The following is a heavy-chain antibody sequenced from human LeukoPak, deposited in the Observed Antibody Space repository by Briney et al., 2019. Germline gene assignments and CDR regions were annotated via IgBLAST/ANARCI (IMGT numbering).Heavy chain of an antibody. CDR1: GGSFSGYY. D-gene: IGHD1-26*01. CDR3: ASQGHHGKIVGTTLSYFYMDV. V-gene: IGHV4-34*01. CDR2: INHSGST. Sequence: SETLSLTCAVYGGSFSGYYWSWIRQPPGKGLEWIGEINHSGSTNYNPSLKSRVTLSVDTSKNQFSLKPSSVTAADTAFYYCASQGHHGKIVGTTLSYFYMDVWGKGTTVTVSS. J-gene: IGHJ6*03.